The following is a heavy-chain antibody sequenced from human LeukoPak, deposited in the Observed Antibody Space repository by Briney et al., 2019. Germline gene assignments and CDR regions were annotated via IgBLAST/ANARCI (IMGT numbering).Heavy chain of an antibody. D-gene: IGHD3-22*01. Sequence: QSGGSLRLSCAASGFTFSSYGMHWVRQAPGKGLEWVAVISYDGSNKYYADSVKGRFTISRDNSKNTLYLQMNSLRAEDTAVYYCAKGYYYDSSGYYDDAFDIWGQGTMVTVSS. CDR3: AKGYYYDSSGYYDDAFDI. J-gene: IGHJ3*02. CDR2: ISYDGSNK. V-gene: IGHV3-30*18. CDR1: GFTFSSYG.